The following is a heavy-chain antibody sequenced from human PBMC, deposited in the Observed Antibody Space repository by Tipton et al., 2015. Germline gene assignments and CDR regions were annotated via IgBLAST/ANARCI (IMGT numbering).Heavy chain of an antibody. Sequence: TLSLTCSVSSDSISKYYWSWIRQPPGKELEWIGYIQYSGGTNYNPSLESRVSISVDTSKTQFSLEMRSVTAADTAVYYCATLVDGYSRIPWGQGTRVTVSS. J-gene: IGHJ5*02. V-gene: IGHV4-59*01. CDR2: IQYSGGT. CDR1: SDSISKYY. CDR3: ATLVDGYSRIP. D-gene: IGHD5-24*01.